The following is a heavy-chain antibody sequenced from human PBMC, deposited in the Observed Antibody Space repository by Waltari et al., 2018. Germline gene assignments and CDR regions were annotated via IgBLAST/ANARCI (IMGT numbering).Heavy chain of an antibody. V-gene: IGHV3-30*02. Sequence: QVQLVESGGGVVQPGGSLRLSCAASGFTFSSYGLHWVRQAPGKGLEWVAFIRYDGSNKYYADSVKGRFTISRDNSKNTLYLQMNSLRAEDTAVYYCAKKGSYPFDFDYWGQGTLVTVSS. CDR1: GFTFSSYG. CDR2: IRYDGSNK. CDR3: AKKGSYPFDFDY. D-gene: IGHD1-26*01. J-gene: IGHJ4*02.